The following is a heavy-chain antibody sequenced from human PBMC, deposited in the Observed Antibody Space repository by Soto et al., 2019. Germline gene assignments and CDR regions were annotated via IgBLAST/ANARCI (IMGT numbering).Heavy chain of an antibody. Sequence: SETLSLTCAVSGGSVSSSSYYWGWIRQPPGKGLEWIGSIYYSGSTYYSPSLKSRVTISVDTSKNQFSLKLSSVTAADTAVYYCAKAPRGWNYSHRLNSWGQGTLVTVSS. CDR3: AKAPRGWNYSHRLNS. J-gene: IGHJ4*02. CDR1: GGSVSSSSYY. CDR2: IYYSGST. D-gene: IGHD1-7*01. V-gene: IGHV4-39*01.